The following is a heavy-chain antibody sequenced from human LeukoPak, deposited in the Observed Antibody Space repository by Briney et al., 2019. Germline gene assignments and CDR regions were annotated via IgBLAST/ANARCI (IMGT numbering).Heavy chain of an antibody. CDR1: GFTFSSYA. J-gene: IGHJ2*01. CDR3: ARDGCSSTSCYFWYFDL. CDR2: ISYDGSNK. D-gene: IGHD2-2*01. V-gene: IGHV3-30*04. Sequence: GRSLRLSCAASGFTFSSYAMHWVRQAPGKGLEWVAVISYDGSNKYYADSVKGRFTISRDNSKNTLYPQMNSLRAEDTAVYYCARDGCSSTSCYFWYFDLWGRGTLVTVSS.